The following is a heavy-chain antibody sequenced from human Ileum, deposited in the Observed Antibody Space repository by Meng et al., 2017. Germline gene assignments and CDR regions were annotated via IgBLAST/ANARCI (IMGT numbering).Heavy chain of an antibody. V-gene: IGHV1-46*01. Sequence: QVQLVQSGAEVEKPGASVKVSCKASGYTLTTSYAHWVRQAPGQGLEWMGVINAGSGDTGYAQKFQGRLTMTRDTSTSTLYMELSSLRSEDTAVYYCAKDSHGYGDRGHWGQGTLVTVSS. D-gene: IGHD4-17*01. J-gene: IGHJ4*02. CDR2: INAGSGDT. CDR3: AKDSHGYGDRGH. CDR1: GYTLTTSY.